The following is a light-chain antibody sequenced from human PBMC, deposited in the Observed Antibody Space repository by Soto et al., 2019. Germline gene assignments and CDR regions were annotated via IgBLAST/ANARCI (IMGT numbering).Light chain of an antibody. CDR3: QQHGGSPPYT. V-gene: IGKV3-20*01. CDR1: QNVSSSY. J-gene: IGKJ2*01. CDR2: GVS. Sequence: EIVLTQSPGTLSLSPGERATLSCRASQNVSSSYLAWYQQKPGQAPRLLIYGVSSRATGIPDRFSGSGSGTDFTLTITRLEPEDFAVYYCQQHGGSPPYTFGQGTKLEIK.